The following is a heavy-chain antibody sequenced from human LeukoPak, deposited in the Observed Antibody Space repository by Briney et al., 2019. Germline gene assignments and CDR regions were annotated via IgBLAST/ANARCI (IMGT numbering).Heavy chain of an antibody. D-gene: IGHD3-9*01. Sequence: GGSLRLSCAASGFTFSSYAMSWVRQAPGKGLEWVSAISGSGGSTYYADSVKGRFTISRDNSKNTLYPQMNSLRAEDTAVYYCAKEPYDILTGTLDYWGQGTLVTVSS. V-gene: IGHV3-23*01. J-gene: IGHJ4*02. CDR3: AKEPYDILTGTLDY. CDR1: GFTFSSYA. CDR2: ISGSGGST.